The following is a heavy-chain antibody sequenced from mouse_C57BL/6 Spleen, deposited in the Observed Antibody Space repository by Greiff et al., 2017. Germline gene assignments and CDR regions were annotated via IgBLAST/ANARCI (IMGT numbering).Heavy chain of an antibody. Sequence: EVQLQESGGGLVKPGGSLKLSCAASGFTFSDYGMHWVRQAPEKGLEWVAYISSGSSTIYYADTVKGRFTISRDNAKDTLFLQMTSLRSEDTAMYYCARAGDYDGYYAMDYWGQGTSVTVSS. CDR3: ARAGDYDGYYAMDY. CDR2: ISSGSSTI. V-gene: IGHV5-17*01. D-gene: IGHD2-4*01. CDR1: GFTFSDYG. J-gene: IGHJ4*01.